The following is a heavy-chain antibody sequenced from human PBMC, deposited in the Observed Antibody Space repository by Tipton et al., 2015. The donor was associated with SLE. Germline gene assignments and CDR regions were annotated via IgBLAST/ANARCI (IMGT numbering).Heavy chain of an antibody. V-gene: IGHV4-34*01. D-gene: IGHD3-16*02. CDR2: INHSGST. Sequence: TLSLTCAVYGGSFSGYYWSWIRQPPGKGLEWIGEINHSGSTNYNPSLKSRVTISVGTSKNQFSLKLSSVTAADTAVYYCARDLDYVWGSYRPRAFDIWGQGTMVTVSS. J-gene: IGHJ3*02. CDR3: ARDLDYVWGSYRPRAFDI. CDR1: GGSFSGYY.